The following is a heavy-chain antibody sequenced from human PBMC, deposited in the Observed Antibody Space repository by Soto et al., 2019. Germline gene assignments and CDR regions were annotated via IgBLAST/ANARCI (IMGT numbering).Heavy chain of an antibody. CDR1: GYSLTDFY. CDR2: INPHTGAT. V-gene: IGHV1-2*02. J-gene: IGHJ2*01. Sequence: QVQLVQSGAEVKKPGASVTVSCKTSGYSLTDFYIHWVRQAPGQGLEWMAWINPHTGATNTALKYQGRVTMTSDTSINAAFMDLTRLSSDDPAVYYCAREGGAAPGSRREWYLDLWGRGTLVRVSS. CDR3: AREGGAAPGSRREWYLDL. D-gene: IGHD6-25*01.